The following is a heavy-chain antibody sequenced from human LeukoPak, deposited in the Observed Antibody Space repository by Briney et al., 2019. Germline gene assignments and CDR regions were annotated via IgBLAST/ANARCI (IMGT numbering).Heavy chain of an antibody. J-gene: IGHJ4*02. D-gene: IGHD3-22*01. CDR3: AKYSHDSSGSYDY. V-gene: IGHV3-23*01. Sequence: GGSLRLSCAASGFTFSSFAMSWVRQAPGQGLEWVSAISDNSGNTYYADSMKGRFTISRDNSKNTLYLQMNSLRAEDTAVYYCAKYSHDSSGSYDYWGQGTLVTVSS. CDR1: GFTFSSFA. CDR2: ISDNSGNT.